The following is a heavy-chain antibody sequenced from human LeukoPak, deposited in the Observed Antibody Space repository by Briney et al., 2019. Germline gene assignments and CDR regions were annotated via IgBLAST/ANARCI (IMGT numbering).Heavy chain of an antibody. V-gene: IGHV3-66*01. Sequence: PGGSLRLSCAASGFTVSSNYMTWVRQAPGKGLEWVSIIYSGGSTYYADSVKGRFTISRDNSKNTLYLQMNSLRAEDTAVYYCARDLDENYGMTSGAKGPRSPSP. D-gene: IGHD1-1*01. CDR2: IYSGGST. CDR3: ARDLDENYGMTS. J-gene: IGHJ6*02. CDR1: GFTVSSNY.